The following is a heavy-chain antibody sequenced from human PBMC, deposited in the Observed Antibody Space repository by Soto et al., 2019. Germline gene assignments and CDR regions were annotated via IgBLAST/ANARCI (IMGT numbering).Heavy chain of an antibody. CDR2: ISGSGGST. CDR1: GFTFSSYA. J-gene: IGHJ4*02. Sequence: EVQLLESGGGLVQPGGSLRLSCAASGFTFSSYAMSWVRQAPGKGLEWVSAISGSGGSTYYADSVKGRFTISRDNSKNTLYLQTNSLRAEDTAVYYCAKDRGYGSGSYYNNGDYWGQGTLVTVSS. CDR3: AKDRGYGSGSYYNNGDY. D-gene: IGHD3-10*01. V-gene: IGHV3-23*01.